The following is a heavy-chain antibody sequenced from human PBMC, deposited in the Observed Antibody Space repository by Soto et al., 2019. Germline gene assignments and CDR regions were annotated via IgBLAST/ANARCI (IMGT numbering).Heavy chain of an antibody. CDR3: ARDEGSTPTFDY. D-gene: IGHD4-17*01. Sequence: QVQLVQSGAEVRKPGSSVKVSCKASGGSFSSYTINWVRKAPGQGLEWMGGTVPSFGTTYYAQNFQGRVTITADKSTSTVYMDLSSLRSEDTALFYCARDEGSTPTFDYWGQGTLVTVSS. CDR2: TVPSFGTT. V-gene: IGHV1-69*06. CDR1: GGSFSSYT. J-gene: IGHJ4*02.